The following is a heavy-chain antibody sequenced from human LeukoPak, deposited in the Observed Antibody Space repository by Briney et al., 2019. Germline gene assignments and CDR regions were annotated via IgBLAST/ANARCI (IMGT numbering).Heavy chain of an antibody. CDR3: ARDSEELVWFDP. CDR2: IYYTGST. CDR1: GGSISSYY. Sequence: SETLSLTCTVAGGSISSYYWSWIRQPPGKGLEWIGYIYYTGSTNCNPSLKSRVTISVNTSKNQFSLKLSSVTAADTAVYYCARDSEELVWFDPWGQGTLVTVSS. V-gene: IGHV4-59*12. J-gene: IGHJ5*02. D-gene: IGHD3-10*01.